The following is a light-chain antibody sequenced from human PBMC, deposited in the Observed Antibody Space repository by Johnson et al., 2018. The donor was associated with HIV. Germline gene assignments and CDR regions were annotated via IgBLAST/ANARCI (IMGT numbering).Light chain of an antibody. V-gene: IGLV1-51*01. Sequence: QSVLTQPPSVSAAPGQKITVSCSGSSSNIGNNYVSWYQQLPGTAPKLLIYDNNKRPSGIPDRFSGSKSGTSATLGITGLQPGVEAVYYCGTWDSSLSAYVFGTGTKVTVL. CDR2: DNN. J-gene: IGLJ1*01. CDR3: GTWDSSLSAYV. CDR1: SSNIGNNY.